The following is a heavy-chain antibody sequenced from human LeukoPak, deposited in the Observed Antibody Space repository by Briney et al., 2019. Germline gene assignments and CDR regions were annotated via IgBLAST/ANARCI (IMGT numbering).Heavy chain of an antibody. CDR3: ASGPLFSYGSGSYYFDY. CDR2: ISAYNGNT. CDR1: GYTFTSYG. D-gene: IGHD3-10*01. V-gene: IGHV1-18*01. J-gene: IGHJ4*02. Sequence: ASVKVSCKASGYTFTSYGISWVRQAPGQGLEWMGWISAYNGNTNYAQKLQGRVTMTTDTSTSTAYMELRSLRSDDTAVYYCASGPLFSYGSGSYYFDYWGQGTLVTVSS.